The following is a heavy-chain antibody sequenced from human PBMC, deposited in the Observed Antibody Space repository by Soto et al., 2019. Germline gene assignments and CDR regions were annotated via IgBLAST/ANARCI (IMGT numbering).Heavy chain of an antibody. CDR3: ARDGGFYYGMDV. CDR1: GGSFSGYY. J-gene: IGHJ6*02. Sequence: SETLSLTCDVYGGSFSGYYWTWIRQPPGKGLEWIGEVNHSGSTNYNPSLKSRVTISVDTSKNQFSLKLSSVTAADTAVYYCARDGGFYYGMDVWGQGTTVTVSS. D-gene: IGHD3-3*01. CDR2: VNHSGST. V-gene: IGHV4-34*01.